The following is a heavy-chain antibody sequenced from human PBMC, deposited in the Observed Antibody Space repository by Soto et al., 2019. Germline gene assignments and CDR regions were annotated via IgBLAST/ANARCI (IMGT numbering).Heavy chain of an antibody. CDR3: ARSIVVVPAAGGVRFLEWKNLTLGFWFDP. CDR2: IYYSGST. CDR1: GGSISSGDYY. V-gene: IGHV4-30-4*01. J-gene: IGHJ5*02. D-gene: IGHD2-2*01. Sequence: SETLSLTCTVSGGSISSGDYYWSWIRQPPGKGLEWIGYIYYSGSTYYNPSLKSRVTISVDTSKNQFSLKLSSVTAADTAVYYCARSIVVVPAAGGVRFLEWKNLTLGFWFDPWGQGTLVTVSS.